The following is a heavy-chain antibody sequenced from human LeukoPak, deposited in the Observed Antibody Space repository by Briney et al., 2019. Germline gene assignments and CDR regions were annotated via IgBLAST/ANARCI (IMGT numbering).Heavy chain of an antibody. V-gene: IGHV3-30*04. CDR3: ARDSTVYYYYGMDV. CDR1: GFTFSSYA. Sequence: GRSLGLSCAASGFTFSSYAMHWVRQAPGKGLEWVAVISYDGSNKYYADSVKGRFTNSRDNSKNTLYLQMNSLRAEDTAVYYCARDSTVYYYYGMDVWGKGTTVTVSS. D-gene: IGHD4-17*01. J-gene: IGHJ6*04. CDR2: ISYDGSNK.